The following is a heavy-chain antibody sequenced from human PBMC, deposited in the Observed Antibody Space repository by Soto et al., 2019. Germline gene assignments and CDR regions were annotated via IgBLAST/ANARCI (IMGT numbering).Heavy chain of an antibody. D-gene: IGHD3-16*01. CDR1: VVPTNSYN. CDR3: ARGGGRFDV. CDR2: VYYSDTT. V-gene: IGHV4-59*08. J-gene: IGHJ4*02. Sequence: QVQLQESGPGLVNPPRTRPPTLMFPVVPTNSYNWAWIRQPPGKGLEWIGYVYYSDTTNYNPPLKSRVTISEDTSKNQFSLKLSSVTAADTAVYYCARGGGRFDVWGQGTLVTVSS.